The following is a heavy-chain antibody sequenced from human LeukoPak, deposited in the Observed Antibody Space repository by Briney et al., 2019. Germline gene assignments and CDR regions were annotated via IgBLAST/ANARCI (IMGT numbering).Heavy chain of an antibody. D-gene: IGHD2-21*02. CDR1: GFTFSSSW. CDR2: IYGGGST. CDR3: ASATFCSGDCYAFFDD. V-gene: IGHV3-66*02. Sequence: GGSLRLSCAASGFTFSSSWMHWVRQAPGKGLVWVSSIYGGGSTYYADSVKGRITISRDNSKNTVYLQMNSLRPEDTAVYYCASATFCSGDCYAFFDDWGQGTLVTVSS. J-gene: IGHJ4*02.